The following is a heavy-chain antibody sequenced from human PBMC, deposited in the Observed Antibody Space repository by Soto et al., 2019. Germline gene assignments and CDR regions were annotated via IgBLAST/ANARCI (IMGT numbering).Heavy chain of an antibody. J-gene: IGHJ5*02. CDR2: VNGGNT. CDR1: GFSFSSYT. Sequence: LRLSCVASGFSFSSYTMNWVRQAPGKGLEWVSGVNGGNTYYTDSVKGRFSISRDNSKNTLYLQLNSLRAEDTAIYYCAKDRMGASGWFDPWGQGTPVTVSS. V-gene: IGHV3-23*01. CDR3: AKDRMGASGWFDP. D-gene: IGHD1-26*01.